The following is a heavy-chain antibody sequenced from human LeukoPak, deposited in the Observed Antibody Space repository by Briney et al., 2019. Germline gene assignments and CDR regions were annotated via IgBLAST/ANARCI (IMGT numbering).Heavy chain of an antibody. CDR1: AGSISSSY. J-gene: IGHJ4*02. D-gene: IGHD4-17*01. Sequence: SETLSLTRSVSAGSISSSYGSWIRQPAGKGLEWIGRIYASGSTNYNPSLKSRVTMSVDTSKNQFSMNLASVTAADTAVYYCARDNGDYGGFDYWGQGALVTVSS. V-gene: IGHV4-4*07. CDR2: IYASGST. CDR3: ARDNGDYGGFDY.